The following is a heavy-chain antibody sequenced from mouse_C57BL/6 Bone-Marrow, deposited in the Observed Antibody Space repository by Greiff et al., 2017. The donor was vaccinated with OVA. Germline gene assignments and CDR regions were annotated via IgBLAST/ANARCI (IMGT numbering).Heavy chain of an antibody. CDR2: IDPSDSYT. V-gene: IGHV1-59*01. Sequence: QVQLQQPGAELVRPGTSVKLSCKASGYTFTSYWMHWVKQRPGQGLEWIGVIDPSDSYTNYNQKFKGKATLTVETSSSTAYMQLSSLTSEDSAVYYCAREDGYADAMDYWGQGTSVTVSS. J-gene: IGHJ4*01. D-gene: IGHD2-2*01. CDR1: GYTFTSYW. CDR3: AREDGYADAMDY.